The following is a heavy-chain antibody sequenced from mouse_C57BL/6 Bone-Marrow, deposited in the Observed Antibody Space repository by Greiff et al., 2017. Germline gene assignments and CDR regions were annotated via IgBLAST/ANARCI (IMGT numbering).Heavy chain of an antibody. CDR2: ISSGSSTN. J-gene: IGHJ2*01. CDR1: GFTFSDYG. Sequence: EVKLMESGGGLVKPGGSLKLSCAASGFTFSDYGMHWVRQAPEKGLEWVAYISSGSSTNYYADTVKGRFTISRDNAKNTRFLQMTSLRSEDTAMYYCAKLGRGYYFDYWGQGTTLTVSS. V-gene: IGHV5-17*01. D-gene: IGHD4-1*01. CDR3: AKLGRGYYFDY.